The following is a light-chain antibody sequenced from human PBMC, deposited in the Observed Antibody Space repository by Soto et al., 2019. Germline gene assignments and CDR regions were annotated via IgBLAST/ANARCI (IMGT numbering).Light chain of an antibody. CDR1: SRDVGGYSY. Sequence: QSALTQPASVSGSPGQSITISCTGTSRDVGGYSYVSWYQQHPGKAPKLMIYDVNNRPSGVSDRFSGSKSGNTVSLTISGLQAEDESDYYCSSFTSYSTLVFGGGTKVTVL. J-gene: IGLJ2*01. CDR2: DVN. CDR3: SSFTSYSTLV. V-gene: IGLV2-14*03.